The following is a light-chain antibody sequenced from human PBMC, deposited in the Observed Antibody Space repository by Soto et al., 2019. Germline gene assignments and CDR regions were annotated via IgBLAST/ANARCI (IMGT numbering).Light chain of an antibody. V-gene: IGKV1-5*01. CDR2: DAS. J-gene: IGKJ1*01. Sequence: DIPMTQSPSTLSASVGDRVTITCRASQSVSRWLAWYQQRPGKAPNLLIYDASSLDSGVPSRFSGSGSGTEFTLTISSLQPDDFATYYCQQYDTYWTFGQGTKVDIK. CDR1: QSVSRW. CDR3: QQYDTYWT.